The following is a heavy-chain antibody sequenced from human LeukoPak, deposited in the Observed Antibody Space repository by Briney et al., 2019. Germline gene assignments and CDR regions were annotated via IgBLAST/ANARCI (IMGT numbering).Heavy chain of an antibody. Sequence: KPSETLSLTCTVSGGSISSYYWSWIRQPPGKGLEWIGYIYYSGSTSYNPSLKSRVTISVDTSKNQFSLKLSSVTAADTAVYYCARDVGNFNWFVPWGQGTLVTVSS. D-gene: IGHD4-23*01. CDR2: IYYSGST. CDR1: GGSISSYY. V-gene: IGHV4-59*01. J-gene: IGHJ5*02. CDR3: ARDVGNFNWFVP.